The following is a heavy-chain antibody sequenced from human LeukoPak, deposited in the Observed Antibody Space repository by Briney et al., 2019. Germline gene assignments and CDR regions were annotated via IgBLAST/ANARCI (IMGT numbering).Heavy chain of an antibody. D-gene: IGHD3-3*01. J-gene: IGHJ6*03. Sequence: ASVKVSCKASGYTFTSYDINWVRQATGQGLEWMGWMNPNSGNTGYAQKFQGRVTITRNTSISTAYMELSSLRSEDTAMYYCARALYYDFWSGYYTYYYMDVWGKGTTVTVSS. CDR2: MNPNSGNT. V-gene: IGHV1-8*01. CDR1: GYTFTSYD. CDR3: ARALYYDFWSGYYTYYYMDV.